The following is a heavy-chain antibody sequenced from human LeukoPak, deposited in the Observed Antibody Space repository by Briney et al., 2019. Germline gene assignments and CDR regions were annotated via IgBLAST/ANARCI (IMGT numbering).Heavy chain of an antibody. V-gene: IGHV1-69*04. CDR2: IIPILGIA. CDR3: ARDQGDYGDYVYYYGMDV. Sequence: SVKVSCKASGGTFSSYAISWVRQAPGQGLEWMGRIIPILGIANYAQKFQGRVTITADKSTSTAYMELSSLRSEDTAVYYCARDQGDYGDYVYYYGMDVWGQGTTVTVSS. D-gene: IGHD4-17*01. CDR1: GGTFSSYA. J-gene: IGHJ6*02.